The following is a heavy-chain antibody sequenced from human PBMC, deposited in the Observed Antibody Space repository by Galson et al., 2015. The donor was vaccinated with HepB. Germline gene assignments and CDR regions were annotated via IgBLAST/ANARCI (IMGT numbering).Heavy chain of an antibody. Sequence: SVKVSCKASGYTFTGYYMHWVRQAPGQGLEWMGWINPNSGGTNYAQKFQGRVTMTRDTSISTAYMELSRLRSDDTAVYYCARAIPITMIVVVDYWGQGTLVTVSS. D-gene: IGHD3-22*01. J-gene: IGHJ4*02. V-gene: IGHV1-2*02. CDR2: INPNSGGT. CDR1: GYTFTGYY. CDR3: ARAIPITMIVVVDY.